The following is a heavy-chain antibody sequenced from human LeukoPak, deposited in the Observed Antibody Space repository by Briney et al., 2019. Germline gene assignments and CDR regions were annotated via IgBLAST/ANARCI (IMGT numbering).Heavy chain of an antibody. CDR2: ISSTSNTI. D-gene: IGHD2-15*01. V-gene: IGHV3-48*02. CDR3: ARFIYCSGGSCPLLRDGDY. CDR1: GFTFSSYG. Sequence: PGGSLRLSCAASGFTFSSYGMNWVRQAPGKGLEWVSYISSTSNTIYYVDSVKGRFTISRDNAKNSLYLQMNSLRDEDTAVYYCARFIYCSGGSCPLLRDGDYWGQGTLVTVSS. J-gene: IGHJ4*02.